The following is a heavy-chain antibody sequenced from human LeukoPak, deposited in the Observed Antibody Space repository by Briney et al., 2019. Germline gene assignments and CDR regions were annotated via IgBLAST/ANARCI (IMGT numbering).Heavy chain of an antibody. D-gene: IGHD6-19*01. Sequence: SETLSLTCTVSGGSISSYYWSWIRQPPGKGLEWIGYIYYSGSTNYNPSLKSRVTISVDTSKNQFSLKLSSVTAAVTAVYYCARVEQWLVPWFDPWGQGTLVTVSS. CDR3: ARVEQWLVPWFDP. V-gene: IGHV4-59*01. CDR2: IYYSGST. CDR1: GGSISSYY. J-gene: IGHJ5*02.